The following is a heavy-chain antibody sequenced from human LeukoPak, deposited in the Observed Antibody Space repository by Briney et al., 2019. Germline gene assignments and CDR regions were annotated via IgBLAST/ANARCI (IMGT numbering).Heavy chain of an antibody. J-gene: IGHJ4*02. CDR1: GISFRNFD. V-gene: IGHV3-30-3*01. CDR2: ISYDGSNK. D-gene: IGHD4-17*01. Sequence: PGGSLRLSCAASGISFRNFDMHWVRQAPGKGLKWVAVISYDGSNKYYADSVKGRFTISRDNSKNTLYLQMNSLRAEDTAVYYCARARGEVIYGDYFDYWGQGTLVTVSS. CDR3: ARARGEVIYGDYFDY.